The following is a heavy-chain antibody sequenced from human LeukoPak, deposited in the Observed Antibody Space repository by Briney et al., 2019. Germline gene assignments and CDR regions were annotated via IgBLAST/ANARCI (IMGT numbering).Heavy chain of an antibody. J-gene: IGHJ4*02. CDR2: ISGSGTTM. CDR1: GFTFSPYE. CDR3: ARSVQWLPY. Sequence: PGGSLRLSCVASGFTFSPYEMNWLRQSPGKGLEWVSYISGSGTTMYYADSVKGRFTISRDNAKNSLYLQMNSLRAEDTAIYYCARSVQWLPYWGQGTLVTVSS. V-gene: IGHV3-48*03. D-gene: IGHD6-19*01.